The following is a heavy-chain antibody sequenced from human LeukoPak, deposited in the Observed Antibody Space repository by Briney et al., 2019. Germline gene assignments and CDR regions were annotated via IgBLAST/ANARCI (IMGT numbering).Heavy chain of an antibody. CDR2: ISGSGGNT. Sequence: GGSLRLSCAASGFMFSSYGMSWVRQTPGKGLEWVSGISGSGGNTYYADSVKGRFTISRDNSKNTLYLQMNSLRAKDTAVYYCARSIELPDAFDIWGQGTMVTVSS. CDR1: GFMFSSYG. V-gene: IGHV3-23*01. CDR3: ARSIELPDAFDI. D-gene: IGHD2-15*01. J-gene: IGHJ3*02.